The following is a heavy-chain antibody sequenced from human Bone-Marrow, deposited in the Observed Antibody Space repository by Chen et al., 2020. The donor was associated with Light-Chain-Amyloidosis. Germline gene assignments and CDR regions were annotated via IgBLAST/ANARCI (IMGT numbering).Heavy chain of an antibody. D-gene: IGHD4-4*01. Sequence: QVQLQESVRGLMKPSETLSLTCSVSGGSTRSSSHYWGWIRQPPRKGLEWIGSVYYSGRTYYSPSLKSRVSISIDTSKNQFTLRLTSVTAADSAVYFCARAVDYSNYGWFDPWGQGTLVTVSS. CDR3: ARAVDYSNYGWFDP. V-gene: IGHV4-39*01. CDR2: VYYSGRT. J-gene: IGHJ5*02. CDR1: GGSTRSSSHY.